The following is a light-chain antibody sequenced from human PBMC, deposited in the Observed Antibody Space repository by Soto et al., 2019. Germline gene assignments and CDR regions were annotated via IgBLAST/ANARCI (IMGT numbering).Light chain of an antibody. CDR2: QVS. Sequence: QSVLTQPASGSGSPGQSITISCNGTSSDVCGHDYVSWYQQHPGKAPKLTIVQVSNPPSGASNRFSGYKSGNTASLTISGLQAEDEADYYCSSYTDSNSFYVFGSGTQLTVL. CDR3: SSYTDSNSFYV. V-gene: IGLV2-14*01. CDR1: SSDVCGHDY. J-gene: IGLJ1*01.